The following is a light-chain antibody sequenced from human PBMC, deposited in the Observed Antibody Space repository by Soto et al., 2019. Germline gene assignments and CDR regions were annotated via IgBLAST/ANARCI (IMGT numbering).Light chain of an antibody. CDR3: ASWDDSLNGFVV. CDR2: SNN. V-gene: IGLV1-44*01. Sequence: QSVLTQPPSASGAAGEGVTISCSGSSSNIGSNTVTWYQQLPGTAPKLLIYSNNQRPSGVPDRFSGSKSGTSASLAISGLQSEDEADYYCASWDDSLNGFVVFGGGTKVTVL. CDR1: SSNIGSNT. J-gene: IGLJ2*01.